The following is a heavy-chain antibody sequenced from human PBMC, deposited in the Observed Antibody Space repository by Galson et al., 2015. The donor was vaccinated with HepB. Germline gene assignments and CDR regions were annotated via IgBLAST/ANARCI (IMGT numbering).Heavy chain of an antibody. CDR3: ARDWIRDGASYYFDY. V-gene: IGHV4-39*07. J-gene: IGHJ4*02. CDR2: IYHSGDV. CDR1: GGSITNTNSY. Sequence: ETLSLTCTVSGGSITNTNSYWAWVRQSPGKRLEWIGQIYHSGDVNYNPSLKSRVIMSVDTSKNQFSLRLNSVTAADTAIYYCARDWIRDGASYYFDYWGQGTLVTVSS. D-gene: IGHD5-24*01.